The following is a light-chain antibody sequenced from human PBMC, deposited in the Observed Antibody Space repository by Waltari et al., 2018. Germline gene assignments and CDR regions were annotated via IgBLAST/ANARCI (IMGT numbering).Light chain of an antibody. J-gene: IGKJ4*01. CDR3: QQSYSTLLT. CDR2: GAS. CDR1: QTVTTY. V-gene: IGKV1-39*01. Sequence: DIQLTQSPSSLSASVGDSVTITCRAGQTVTTYLNWYQKKPGKAPILLIYGASTLQTGVPSRFSGSGSGTEFTLTISSLQPEDFATYYCQQSYSTLLTFGGGTRV.